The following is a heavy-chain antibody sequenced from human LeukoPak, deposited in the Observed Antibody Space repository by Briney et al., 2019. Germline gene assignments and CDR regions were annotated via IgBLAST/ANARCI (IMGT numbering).Heavy chain of an antibody. CDR2: MYSGGTT. V-gene: IGHV4-59*01. Sequence: SGTLSLTCTVSDGSINGYYWSWIRQPPGKGLDWIGYMYSGGTTNYSPSLKSRVTISEDTSKNQFSLKLTSVTAADTAVYYCARGRAIFGVALDYWGQGTLVTVSS. CDR1: DGSINGYY. J-gene: IGHJ4*02. D-gene: IGHD3-3*01. CDR3: ARGRAIFGVALDY.